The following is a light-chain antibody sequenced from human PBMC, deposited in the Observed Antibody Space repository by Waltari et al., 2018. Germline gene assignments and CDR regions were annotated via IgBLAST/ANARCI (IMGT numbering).Light chain of an antibody. CDR2: GVN. Sequence: QFVLTQPPSVSGAPGQRVTISCTGSWSNIGAGDDVHWYQQLPGKAPTLLIYGVNTRPPGVPDRFFGSKSGSSASLAIPGLQPEDEADYYCQSYDTSLGVVFGGGTKLTVL. CDR3: QSYDTSLGVV. J-gene: IGLJ2*01. CDR1: WSNIGAGDD. V-gene: IGLV1-40*01.